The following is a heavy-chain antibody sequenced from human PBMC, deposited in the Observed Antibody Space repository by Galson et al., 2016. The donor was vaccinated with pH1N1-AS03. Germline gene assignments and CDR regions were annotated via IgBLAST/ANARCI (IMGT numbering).Heavy chain of an antibody. V-gene: IGHV1-18*01. CDR3: ARMEKRWADAYDI. CDR2: ISANNGTT. D-gene: IGHD1-1*01. Sequence: SVKVSCKASDDTFNSHGISWVRQAPGQGLEWMGGISANNGTTNYAQKFQGRVTMTTDPSTSTKCMELRSLRSDDTAVYYCARMEKRWADAYDIWGQGTMVTVSS. J-gene: IGHJ3*02. CDR1: DDTFNSHG.